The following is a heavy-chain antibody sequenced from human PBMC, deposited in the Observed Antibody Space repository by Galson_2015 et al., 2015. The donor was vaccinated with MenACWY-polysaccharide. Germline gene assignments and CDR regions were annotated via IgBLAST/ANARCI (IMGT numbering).Heavy chain of an antibody. CDR2: ISGSGGST. CDR1: GFTFSSYA. J-gene: IGHJ3*02. V-gene: IGHV3-23*01. Sequence: SLRLSCAASGFTFSSYAMSWVRQAPGKGLEWVSAISGSGGSTYYADSVKGRFTISRDNSKNTLYLQMNSLRAEDTAVYYCAKNRMAAAGTLPYSDAFDIWGQGTMVTVSS. CDR3: AKNRMAAAGTLPYSDAFDI. D-gene: IGHD6-13*01.